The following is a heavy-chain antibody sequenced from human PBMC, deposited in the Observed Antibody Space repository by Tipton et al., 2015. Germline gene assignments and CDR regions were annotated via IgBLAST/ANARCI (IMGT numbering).Heavy chain of an antibody. V-gene: IGHV3-74*01. Sequence: SLRLSCAASGFTFNNYWMHWVRQTPGKGPVWVSRVNDDGSITTYADFVKGRFTISRDNANNTLYLQMDSLRAEDTAVYYCVRVGGNYFDYWGQGTLVTVSS. CDR3: VRVGGNYFDY. J-gene: IGHJ4*02. CDR1: GFTFNNYW. D-gene: IGHD3-16*01. CDR2: VNDDGSIT.